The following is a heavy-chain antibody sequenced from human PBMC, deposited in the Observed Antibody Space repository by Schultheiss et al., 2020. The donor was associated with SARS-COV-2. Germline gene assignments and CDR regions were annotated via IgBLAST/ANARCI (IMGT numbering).Heavy chain of an antibody. CDR2: IYYSGST. D-gene: IGHD5-24*01. V-gene: IGHV4-59*06. J-gene: IGHJ6*02. CDR3: ARDGGPASGMDV. Sequence: SETLSLTCTVSGGSISSYYWSWIRQPAGKGLEWIGYIYYSGSTYYNPSLKSRVTISVDTSKNQFSLKLSSVTAADTAVYYCARDGGPASGMDVWGQGTTVTVSS. CDR1: GGSISSYY.